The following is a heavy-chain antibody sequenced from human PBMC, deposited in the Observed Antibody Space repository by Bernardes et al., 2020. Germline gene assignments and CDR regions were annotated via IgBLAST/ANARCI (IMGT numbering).Heavy chain of an antibody. CDR1: GYTFTSYD. Sequence: ASVKVSCKASGYTFTSYDVNWVRQATGQGPEWMGWMNPNSGNTGYAQKLQGRVTITRNTSISTVYMELSSLRSDDTAIYYCARAIQGTNRVVIPFYYYGLDVWGQGTTVTVSS. J-gene: IGHJ6*02. CDR3: ARAIQGTNRVVIPFYYYGLDV. D-gene: IGHD3-22*01. CDR2: MNPNSGNT. V-gene: IGHV1-8*01.